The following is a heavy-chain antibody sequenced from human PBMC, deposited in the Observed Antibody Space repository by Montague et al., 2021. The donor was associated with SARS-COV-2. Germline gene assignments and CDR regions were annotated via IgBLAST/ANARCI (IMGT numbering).Heavy chain of an antibody. V-gene: IGHV3-23*01. J-gene: IGHJ4*02. CDR3: AKDITMIVVVPPPGY. D-gene: IGHD3-22*01. Sequence: SRRLSLSASGFTFSSYAMSWVRQAPGKGLEWVSAISGSGGSTYYADSVKGRFTISRDNSKNTLYLQMNSLRAEDTAVYYCAKDITMIVVVPPPGYWGQGTLVTVSS. CDR1: GFTFSSYA. CDR2: ISGSGGST.